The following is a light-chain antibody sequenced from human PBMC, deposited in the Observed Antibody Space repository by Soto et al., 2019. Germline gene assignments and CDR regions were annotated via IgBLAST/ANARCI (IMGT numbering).Light chain of an antibody. CDR1: QSVASDC. CDR3: QQFGSSRRT. V-gene: IGKV3-20*01. J-gene: IGKJ1*01. CDR2: GAS. Sequence: EIVLTQSPGTLSLSPGERATLSCRASQSVASDCLAWYRQRPGQAPRLLIYGASTRATGTPDRISGSGAGTDCTLTISRLEPEDFDVYYCQQFGSSRRTFGQGTRVEIK.